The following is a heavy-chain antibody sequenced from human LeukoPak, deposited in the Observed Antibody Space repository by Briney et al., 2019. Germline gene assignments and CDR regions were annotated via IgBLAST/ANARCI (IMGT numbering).Heavy chain of an antibody. Sequence: PGGSLRLSCAASGFTFSSNYMSWVRQAPGKGVEWGSVIYSGGSTFYADSVKGRFTISRDNSNNTLYLQMNSLRAQDTAVYYCATWGRALGGAFDIWGQGTMVTVSS. D-gene: IGHD3-16*01. CDR1: GFTFSSNY. J-gene: IGHJ3*02. V-gene: IGHV3-53*01. CDR3: ATWGRALGGAFDI. CDR2: IYSGGST.